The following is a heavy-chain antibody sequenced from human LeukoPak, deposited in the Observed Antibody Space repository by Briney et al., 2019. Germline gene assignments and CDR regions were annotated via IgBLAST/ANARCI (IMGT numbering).Heavy chain of an antibody. CDR1: GFTFSSYW. J-gene: IGHJ4*02. V-gene: IGHV3-23*01. Sequence: GGSLRLSCAASGFTFSSYWMSWVRQAPGKGLEWVSAISGSGGSTYYADSVKGRFTISRDNSKNTLYLQMNSLRAEDTAVYYCAKDGEQQLVVWWDWGQGTLVTVSS. CDR3: AKDGEQQLVVWWD. CDR2: ISGSGGST. D-gene: IGHD6-13*01.